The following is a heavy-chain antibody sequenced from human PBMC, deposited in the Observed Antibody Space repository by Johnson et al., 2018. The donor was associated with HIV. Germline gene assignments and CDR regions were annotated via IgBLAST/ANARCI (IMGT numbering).Heavy chain of an antibody. CDR1: GFTFDDYA. CDR2: ISWNSGSI. CDR3: ARNLMRYNWNADAFDI. V-gene: IGHV3-9*01. D-gene: IGHD1-20*01. Sequence: VQLVESGGGLVQPGRSLRLSCAASGFTFDDYAMHWVRQAPGKGLEWVSGISWNSGSIGYADSVKGRFTISRDNAKNSLYLQMNSLRAEDTAVYYCARNLMRYNWNADAFDIWGQGTMVTVSS. J-gene: IGHJ3*02.